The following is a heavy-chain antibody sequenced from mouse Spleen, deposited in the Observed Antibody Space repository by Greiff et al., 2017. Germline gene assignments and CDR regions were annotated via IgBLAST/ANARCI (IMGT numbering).Heavy chain of an antibody. V-gene: IGHV1-78*01. CDR2: IYPRDGST. Sequence: QVQLQQSDAELVKPGASVKISCKVSGYTFTDHTIHWMKQRPEQGLEWIGYIYPRDGSTKYNEKFKGKATLTADKSSSTAYMQLNSLTSEDSAVYFCASGEIYYGYDNWYFDVWGAGTTVTVSS. CDR3: ASGEIYYGYDNWYFDV. CDR1: GYTFTDHT. J-gene: IGHJ1*01. D-gene: IGHD2-2*01.